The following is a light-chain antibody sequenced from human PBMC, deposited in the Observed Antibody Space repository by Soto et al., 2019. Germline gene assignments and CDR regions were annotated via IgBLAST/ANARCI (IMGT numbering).Light chain of an antibody. CDR1: SSDVGGYNY. CDR2: EVD. J-gene: IGLJ1*01. Sequence: QSVLAQPASVSGSPGQSTIISCTGTSSDVGGYNYVSWYQQHPGKAPKFLIYEVDSRASGVSDRFSGSKSGNTASLTISGLQAEEEADYYCSSYTSSNTLVFGTGTKVTVL. V-gene: IGLV2-14*01. CDR3: SSYTSSNTLV.